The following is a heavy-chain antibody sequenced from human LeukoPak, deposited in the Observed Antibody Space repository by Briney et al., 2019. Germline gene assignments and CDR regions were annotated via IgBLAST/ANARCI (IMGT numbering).Heavy chain of an antibody. D-gene: IGHD6-13*01. CDR1: GDSVSSNSAA. CDR2: TYYRSKWYN. J-gene: IGHJ4*02. V-gene: IGHV6-1*01. Sequence: SQTLSLTCAISGDSVSSNSAAWNWIRQSPSRGLEWLGRTYYRSKWYNDYAVSVKSRITINADTSKHQFSLQLNSVTPEDTAVYYCARDGVQYSSSWYGKVLYDYWGQGTLVTVSS. CDR3: ARDGVQYSSSWYGKVLYDY.